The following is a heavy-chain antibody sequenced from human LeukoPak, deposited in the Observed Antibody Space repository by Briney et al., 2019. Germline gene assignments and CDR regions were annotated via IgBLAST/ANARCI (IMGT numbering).Heavy chain of an antibody. J-gene: IGHJ4*02. D-gene: IGHD3-10*01. CDR2: IGGSGGRT. CDR3: AKRGVVIRVVLVGFHKEAYYFDS. V-gene: IGHV3-23*01. CDR1: GITLSNYG. Sequence: GGSLRLSCAVSGITLSNYGMSWVRQAPGKGLEWVAGIGGSGGRTNYADSVKGRFTISRDSPKKTLYLQMNSLRAEDTAVYFCAKRGVVIRVVLVGFHKEAYYFDSWGQGALVTVSS.